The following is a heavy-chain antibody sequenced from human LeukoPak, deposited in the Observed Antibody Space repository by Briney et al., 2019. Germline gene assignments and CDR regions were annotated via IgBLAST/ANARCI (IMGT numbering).Heavy chain of an antibody. Sequence: GRSLRLSCAASGFTFSSYGMHWVRQAPGEGLEWVAVISYDGSNKYYADSVKGRFTISRDNSKNTLYLQMNSLRAEDTAVYYCAKDNCQGFCVLVVAATLDYWGQGTLVTVSS. D-gene: IGHD2-15*01. CDR1: GFTFSSYG. CDR2: ISYDGSNK. V-gene: IGHV3-30*18. CDR3: AKDNCQGFCVLVVAATLDY. J-gene: IGHJ4*02.